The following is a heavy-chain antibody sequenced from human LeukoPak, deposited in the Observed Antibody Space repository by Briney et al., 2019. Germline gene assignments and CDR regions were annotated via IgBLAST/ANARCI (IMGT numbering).Heavy chain of an antibody. CDR3: VAEFDY. CDR2: ISYDGSNK. CDR1: GFTFSSYG. V-gene: IGHV3-30*03. J-gene: IGHJ4*02. Sequence: GGSLRLSCAASGFTFSSYGMHWVRQAPGKGLEWVAVISYDGSNKYYADSVKGRFTISRDNSKNTLYLQMNSLRVEDTAVYYCVAEFDYWGQGTLVTVSS. D-gene: IGHD6-13*01.